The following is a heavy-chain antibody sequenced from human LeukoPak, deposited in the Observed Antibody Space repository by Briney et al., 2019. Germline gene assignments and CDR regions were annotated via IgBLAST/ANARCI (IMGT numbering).Heavy chain of an antibody. D-gene: IGHD5-24*01. CDR3: ARNRVGFHYADAFDL. CDR1: GFSLINSD. CDR2: VHYDGSEK. Sequence: PGGSLRLSCAASGFSLINSDMHWVRQAPGKGLEWVAFVHYDGSEKHYADSLKGRFTISRDNSKNTLYLQINSLRGEDTAVYYCARNRVGFHYADAFDLWGQGTMVTVSS. J-gene: IGHJ3*01. V-gene: IGHV3-30*02.